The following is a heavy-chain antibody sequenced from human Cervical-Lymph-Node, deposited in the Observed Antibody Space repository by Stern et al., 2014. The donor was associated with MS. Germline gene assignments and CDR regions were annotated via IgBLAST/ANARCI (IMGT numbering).Heavy chain of an antibody. D-gene: IGHD4-11*01. CDR3: ALRRSYYVY. J-gene: IGHJ4*02. CDR1: GDTFSSYA. CDR2: LSPYFGAT. Sequence: QVQLVQSGSEVKKPGSSVKVSCKPSGDTFSSYALSWVRQAPGQGLEWVGGLSPYFGATRYDQKFQGRVTITPEESTGTAFMELSNLTSDDTAVYYCALRRSYYVYWGQGTLITVSS. V-gene: IGHV1-69*01.